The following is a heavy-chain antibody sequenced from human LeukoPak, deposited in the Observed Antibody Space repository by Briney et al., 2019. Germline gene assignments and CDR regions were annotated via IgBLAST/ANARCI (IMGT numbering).Heavy chain of an antibody. Sequence: ASVKVSCKASGGTFSSYAISWVRQAPGQGLEWMGGIIRILGTANYAQKFQGRVTITADKSTSTAYMELSSLRSEDTAVYYCATPGEAYDILTGYYKGYYYYYMDVWSKGTTVTVSS. CDR3: ATPGEAYDILTGYYKGYYYYYMDV. D-gene: IGHD3-9*01. J-gene: IGHJ6*03. CDR2: IIRILGTA. V-gene: IGHV1-69*06. CDR1: GGTFSSYA.